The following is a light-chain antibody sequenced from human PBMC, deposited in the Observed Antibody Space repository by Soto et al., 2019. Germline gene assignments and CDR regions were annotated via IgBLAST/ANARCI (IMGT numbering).Light chain of an antibody. V-gene: IGLV1-40*01. Sequence: QSVLTQPPSVSGAPGQTVTISCTGSSSNIGAGFDVNWYQQFPGTAPKLLISGNSNRPSGVPDRFSGSKSGTSASKSDTSASLAITGLQAEDEADYYFQSFDSSLSGYVFGTGTKLTVL. CDR3: QSFDSSLSGYV. CDR2: GNS. CDR1: SSNIGAGFD. J-gene: IGLJ1*01.